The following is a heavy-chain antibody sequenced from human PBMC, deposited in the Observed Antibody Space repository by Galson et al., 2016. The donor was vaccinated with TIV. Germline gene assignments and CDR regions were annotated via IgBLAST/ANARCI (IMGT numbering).Heavy chain of an antibody. J-gene: IGHJ4*02. CDR1: GFTFSSSE. CDR2: MSGSGSVR. V-gene: IGHV3-48*03. Sequence: SLRLSCAASGFTFSSSEMIWVRQAPGKGLEWVSYMSGSGSVRYYADSVRGRFTISRDNAQNSLYLQMTSLRVEDTALYNCARLGMVDSTLVIDYWGQGTLFTVSS. CDR3: ARLGMVDSTLVIDY. D-gene: IGHD2-15*01.